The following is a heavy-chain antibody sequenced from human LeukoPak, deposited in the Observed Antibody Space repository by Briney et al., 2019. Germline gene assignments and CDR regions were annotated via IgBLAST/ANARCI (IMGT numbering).Heavy chain of an antibody. J-gene: IGHJ6*03. CDR1: GFTFSSYS. CDR3: ARVRGAGLQYYYMDV. CDR2: ITTRSAT. V-gene: IGHV3-48*01. D-gene: IGHD1-26*01. Sequence: PGGSLRLSCAASGFTFSSYSMNWVRQAPGKGLEWVSYITTRSATYYTDSVKGRFTISRDNAKDSVYLQMNSLRADDTAVYYCARVRGAGLQYYYMDVRGKGTTVTVSS.